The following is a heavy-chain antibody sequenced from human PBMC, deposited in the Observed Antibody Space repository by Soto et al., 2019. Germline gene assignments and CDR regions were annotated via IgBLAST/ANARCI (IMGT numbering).Heavy chain of an antibody. CDR3: AGRLTTAASLDY. D-gene: IGHD3-16*01. Sequence: VQLVESGGGLIQPGGPLRLSCAASGFTVSNNHMTWVRQAAGKGLELVSFVHGGGSTSYADSVKGRFTISRDNSKNTLYLQVDSLRAEDTAIYYCAGRLTTAASLDYWGRGTLVTVSS. V-gene: IGHV3-53*01. J-gene: IGHJ4*02. CDR2: VHGGGST. CDR1: GFTVSNNH.